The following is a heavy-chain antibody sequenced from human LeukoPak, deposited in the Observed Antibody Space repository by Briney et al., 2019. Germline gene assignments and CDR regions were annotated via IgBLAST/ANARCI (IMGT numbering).Heavy chain of an antibody. Sequence: SETLSLTCAVYGGSFSGYYWSWIRQPPGKGLEWIGEINHSGSTNYNPSLKSRVTISVDTSKNQFSLKLSSVTAADTAVYYCARHSVIVSLRSGWFDPWGQGTLVTVSS. CDR3: ARHSVIVSLRSGWFDP. CDR2: INHSGST. CDR1: GGSFSGYY. J-gene: IGHJ5*02. V-gene: IGHV4-34*01. D-gene: IGHD3-22*01.